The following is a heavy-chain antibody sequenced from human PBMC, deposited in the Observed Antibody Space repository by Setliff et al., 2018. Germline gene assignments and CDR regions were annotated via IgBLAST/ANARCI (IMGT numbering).Heavy chain of an antibody. CDR3: ARYIPSAGCFDP. D-gene: IGHD2-21*01. CDR1: GGSISSGTYY. V-gene: IGHV4-61*02. Sequence: LSLTCTVSGGSISSGTYYWSWIRQPAGKGLEWIGRLHTSGNTNYNPSLKSRVTISVDTSKKQFSLMLTSVTAADTAVYYCARYIPSAGCFDPWGQGALVTVSS. CDR2: LHTSGNT. J-gene: IGHJ5*02.